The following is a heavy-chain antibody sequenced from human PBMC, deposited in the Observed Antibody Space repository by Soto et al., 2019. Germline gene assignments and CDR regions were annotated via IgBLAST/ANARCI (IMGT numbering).Heavy chain of an antibody. CDR3: ARLSARGNYGSEYYYYDIDV. D-gene: IGHD3-16*01. V-gene: IGHV4-34*01. CDR2: INHSGST. CDR1: GGSFSGYY. Sequence: ETLSLTCAVYGGSFSGYYWSWIRQPPGKGLEWIGEINHSGSTNYNPSLKSRVTISVDTSKNQFSLKLSSVTAADTAVYYCARLSARGNYGSEYYYYDIDVRGKGTTVTVSS. J-gene: IGHJ6*03.